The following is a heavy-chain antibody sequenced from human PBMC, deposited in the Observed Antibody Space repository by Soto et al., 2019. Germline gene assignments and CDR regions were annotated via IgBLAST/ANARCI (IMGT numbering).Heavy chain of an antibody. J-gene: IGHJ4*02. CDR3: ARDLGLSGYDFLGY. V-gene: IGHV3-33*01. D-gene: IGHD5-12*01. CDR2: IWYDGSNK. Sequence: AASLRRSCETSGFTFSNYGMPLVRQAPGKGLEWVAVIWYDGSNKYYADSVKGRFTISRDNSKNTLYLQMNSLRAEDTAVYYCARDLGLSGYDFLGYWGQGT. CDR1: GFTFSNYG.